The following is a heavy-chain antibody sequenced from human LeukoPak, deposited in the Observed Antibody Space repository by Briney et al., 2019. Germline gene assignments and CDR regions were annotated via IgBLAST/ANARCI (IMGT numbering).Heavy chain of an antibody. CDR2: INHSGST. J-gene: IGHJ3*02. D-gene: IGHD6-13*01. Sequence: SETLSLTCAVYGGSFSGYYWSWIRQPPGKGLEWIGEINHSGSTNYNPSLKSRVTISVDTSKNQFSLKLSSVTAADTAVYYCARLSIAAVGGAFDIWGQGTMVTVSS. CDR1: GGSFSGYY. V-gene: IGHV4-34*01. CDR3: ARLSIAAVGGAFDI.